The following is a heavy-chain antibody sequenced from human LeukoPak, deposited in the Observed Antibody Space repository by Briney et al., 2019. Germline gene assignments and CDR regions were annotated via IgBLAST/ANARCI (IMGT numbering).Heavy chain of an antibody. J-gene: IGHJ4*02. CDR2: INHSGST. CDR3: ARDRYYYDSSGYSLFDY. CDR1: GGSFSGYY. D-gene: IGHD3-22*01. V-gene: IGHV4-34*01. Sequence: SETLSLTCAVYGGSFSGYYWSWIRQPPGKGLEWIGEINHSGSTNYNPSLKSRVTISVDTSKNQFSLKLSSVTAADTAVYYCARDRYYYDSSGYSLFDYWGQGTLVTVSS.